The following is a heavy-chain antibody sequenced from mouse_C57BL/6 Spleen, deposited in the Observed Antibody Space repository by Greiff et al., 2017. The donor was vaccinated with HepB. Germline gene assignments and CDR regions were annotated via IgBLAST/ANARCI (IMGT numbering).Heavy chain of an antibody. V-gene: IGHV1-55*01. CDR2: IYPGSGST. CDR3: ARKGGSHWYFDV. J-gene: IGHJ1*03. D-gene: IGHD1-1*02. Sequence: QVQLQQSGAELVKPGASVKMSCKASGYTFTSYWITWVKQRPGQGLEWIGDIYPGSGSTNYNEKFKSKATLTVDTSSSTAYMQLSSLTSEDSAVYYCARKGGSHWYFDVWGTGTTVTVSS. CDR1: GYTFTSYW.